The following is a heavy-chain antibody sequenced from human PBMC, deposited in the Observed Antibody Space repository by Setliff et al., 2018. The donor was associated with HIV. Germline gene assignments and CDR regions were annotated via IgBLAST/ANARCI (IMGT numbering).Heavy chain of an antibody. D-gene: IGHD3-10*01. CDR2: IIPIFGTA. Sequence: ASVKVSCKASGGTFTGYSITWVRQAPGKGLEWMGTIIPIFGTANYAQKFQGRVTITADESTSTAYMELNSLRSEDMAVYYCARAPHEGLLWFGGGGFDLWGQGTMVTVSS. J-gene: IGHJ3*01. V-gene: IGHV1-69*13. CDR1: GGTFTGYS. CDR3: ARAPHEGLLWFGGGGFDL.